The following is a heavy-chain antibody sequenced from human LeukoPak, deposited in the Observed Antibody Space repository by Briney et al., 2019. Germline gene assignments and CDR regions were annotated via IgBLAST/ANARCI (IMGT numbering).Heavy chain of an antibody. J-gene: IGHJ6*02. CDR1: GFTVGSNY. D-gene: IGHD6-6*01. Sequence: GGSLRLSCAAAGFTVGSNYMSWVRQAPGKGLEWVSVLYSSGTTYYTDSVKGRFTISRDNSKNTLYLQMTSLRVDDTAIYYCARHPPEYSTPHGMDVWGQGTTVTVSS. CDR3: ARHPPEYSTPHGMDV. V-gene: IGHV3-66*04. CDR2: LYSSGTT.